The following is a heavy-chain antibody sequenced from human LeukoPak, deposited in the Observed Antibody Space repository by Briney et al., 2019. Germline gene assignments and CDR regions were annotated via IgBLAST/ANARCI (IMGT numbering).Heavy chain of an antibody. Sequence: GASVKVSCKASGYTFTGYYMHWVRQAPGQGLEWMGWINPNSGGTNFAQKFQGRVTMTRDTSISTAYMELSRLRSDDTAVFYCARGTTLRYFDWKPSPYYFDSWGQGTLVSVSS. CDR1: GYTFTGYY. J-gene: IGHJ4*02. D-gene: IGHD3-9*01. CDR2: INPNSGGT. CDR3: ARGTTLRYFDWKPSPYYFDS. V-gene: IGHV1-2*02.